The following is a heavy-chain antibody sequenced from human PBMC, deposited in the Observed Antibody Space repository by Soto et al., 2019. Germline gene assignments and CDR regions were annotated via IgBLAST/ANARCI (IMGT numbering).Heavy chain of an antibody. CDR1: GYTFTTYG. D-gene: IGHD1-20*01. Sequence: QVQMVQSANEVKRPGASVKVSCKASGYTFTTYGISWVRQAPGQGLEWMGWISAYYGDTKYAPKVQGRVTLTRDISTNTAYMELRSLRSDDTAMYYCARDTESNRYNDWGQGTLVTVSS. J-gene: IGHJ1*01. CDR3: ARDTESNRYND. CDR2: ISAYYGDT. V-gene: IGHV1-18*01.